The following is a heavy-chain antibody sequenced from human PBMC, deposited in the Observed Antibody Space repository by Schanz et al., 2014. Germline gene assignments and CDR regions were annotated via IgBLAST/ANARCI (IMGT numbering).Heavy chain of an antibody. CDR3: ARGEYSRCWYDRVSAHCDY. Sequence: QVQLVQSWAEVKGPGASVKVSCKASGYSFTPFPIHWVRQAPGQRLEWMVWINAGTGNTNYAQELQGRVTMTTDTTTSTTYMERRSLRTDDTAVYYCARGEYSRCWYDRVSAHCDYWGQGTLVTVSS. CDR2: INAGTGNT. J-gene: IGHJ4*02. D-gene: IGHD6-13*01. V-gene: IGHV1-3*01. CDR1: GYSFTPFP.